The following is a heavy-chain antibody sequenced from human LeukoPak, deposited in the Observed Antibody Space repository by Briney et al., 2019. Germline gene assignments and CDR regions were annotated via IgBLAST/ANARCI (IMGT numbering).Heavy chain of an antibody. CDR3: ARDISVTTPRDAFDI. D-gene: IGHD4-17*01. CDR1: GGTFSSYA. Sequence: GASVKVSCKASGGTFSSYAISWVRQAPGQGLEWMGRIIPILGIANYAQKFQGRVTITADKSTSTAYMELSSLRSEDTAVYYCARDISVTTPRDAFDIWGQGTMVTVSS. CDR2: IIPILGIA. J-gene: IGHJ3*02. V-gene: IGHV1-69*04.